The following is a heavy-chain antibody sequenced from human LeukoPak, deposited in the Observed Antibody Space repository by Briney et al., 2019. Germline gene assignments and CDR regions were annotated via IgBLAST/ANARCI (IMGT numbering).Heavy chain of an antibody. J-gene: IGHJ4*02. D-gene: IGHD2-15*01. CDR2: IRGSGDST. Sequence: PGGSLRLSCAASGFTFSSYAMSWVRQAPGKGLEWVSAIRGSGDSTYYADSVKGRFTISRDNSKNTLYLQMNSLRAEDTAVYYCAKVTGKYCSGGSCYSDYWGQGTLVTVSS. CDR3: AKVTGKYCSGGSCYSDY. V-gene: IGHV3-23*01. CDR1: GFTFSSYA.